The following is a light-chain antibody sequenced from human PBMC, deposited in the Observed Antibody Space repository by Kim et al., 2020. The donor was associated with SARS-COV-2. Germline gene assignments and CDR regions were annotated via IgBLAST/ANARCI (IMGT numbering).Light chain of an antibody. CDR1: QSLVYTDGETY. CDR2: RVS. J-gene: IGKJ1*01. CDR3: AQGAHWPPT. Sequence: DVVMTQSPLSLPVTLGQPASISCRSSQSLVYTDGETYLNWFQQRPGQSPRRLIYRVSNRDSWVPDRFSGSGSGTDFTLKISRVEAEDVGVYYCAQGAHWPPTYGQGTKVDIK. V-gene: IGKV2-30*01.